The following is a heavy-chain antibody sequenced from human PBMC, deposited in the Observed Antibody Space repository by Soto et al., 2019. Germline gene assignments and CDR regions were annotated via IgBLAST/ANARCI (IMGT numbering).Heavy chain of an antibody. D-gene: IGHD3-9*01. CDR1: GGTFSSYA. J-gene: IGHJ6*02. CDR3: ARGPYYDILTGSPYYYYYGMDV. V-gene: IGHV1-69*13. CDR2: IIPIFGTA. Sequence: SVKVSCKASGGTFSSYAISWVRQAPGQGLEWMGGIIPIFGTANYAQKFQGRVTITADESTSTAYMELSSLRSEETAVYYCARGPYYDILTGSPYYYYYGMDVWGQGTTVTAP.